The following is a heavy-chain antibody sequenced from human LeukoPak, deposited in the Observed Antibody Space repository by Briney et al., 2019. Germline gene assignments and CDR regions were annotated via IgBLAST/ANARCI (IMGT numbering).Heavy chain of an antibody. CDR3: ARQPFPLREDHFDF. D-gene: IGHD1-26*01. CDR1: GDSMSPYY. V-gene: IGHV4-4*09. CDR2: TFTTGGT. J-gene: IGHJ4*02. Sequence: SETLFLTCTGSGDSMSPYYWSWVPQTPGKGLEGIGYTFTTGGTNYNPSRKSRVTIAVDTSKNQFSLKMTSVPAADTAVYYCARQPFPLREDHFDFWGQGTLVTVSS.